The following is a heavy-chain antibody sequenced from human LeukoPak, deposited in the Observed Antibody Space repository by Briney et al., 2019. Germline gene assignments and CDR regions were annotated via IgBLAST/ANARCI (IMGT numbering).Heavy chain of an antibody. J-gene: IGHJ6*02. V-gene: IGHV3-48*03. Sequence: GGSPRLSCAASGFTFSSYEMNWVRQAPGRGLEWVSYISSSGSTIYYADSVKGRFTISRDNAKNSLYLQMNSLRAEDTAVYYCARGSGYCSSSSCKRSIYYYGMDVWGQGTTVTVSS. CDR2: ISSSGSTI. D-gene: IGHD2-2*01. CDR3: ARGSGYCSSSSCKRSIYYYGMDV. CDR1: GFTFSSYE.